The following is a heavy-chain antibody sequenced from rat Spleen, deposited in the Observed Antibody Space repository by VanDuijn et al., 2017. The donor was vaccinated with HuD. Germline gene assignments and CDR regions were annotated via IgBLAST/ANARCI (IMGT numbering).Heavy chain of an antibody. CDR1: GFTFSNFV. V-gene: IGHV5-25*01. J-gene: IGHJ3*01. CDR2: ISIVGGTT. CDR3: ATPTPGIPFAY. Sequence: EVQLVESGGGLVQPGRSMKLSCAASGFTFSNFVMAWVRQAPTKGLEWVASISIVGGTTYYRDSLKGRFTISRDDAKSTLYLQMDSLRTEDTATYYCATPTPGIPFAYWGQGTLVTVSS. D-gene: IGHD1-4*01.